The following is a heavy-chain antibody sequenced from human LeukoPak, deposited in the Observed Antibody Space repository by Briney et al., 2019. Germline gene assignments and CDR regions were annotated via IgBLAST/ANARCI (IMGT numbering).Heavy chain of an antibody. D-gene: IGHD3-9*01. CDR1: GGSFSGYY. Sequence: PSETLSLTCAVYGGSFSGYYWSWIRQPPGKGLEWIGEINHSGSTNYNPSLKSRVTISVDTSKNRFSLKLSSVTAADTAVYYCARGVEGDILNWGQGTLVTVSS. V-gene: IGHV4-34*01. CDR2: INHSGST. CDR3: ARGVEGDILN. J-gene: IGHJ4*02.